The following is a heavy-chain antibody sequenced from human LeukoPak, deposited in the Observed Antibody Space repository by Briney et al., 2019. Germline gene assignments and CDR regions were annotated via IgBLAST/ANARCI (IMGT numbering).Heavy chain of an antibody. J-gene: IGHJ4*02. CDR1: GSTFNRNV. V-gene: IGHV3-23*01. Sequence: GGSLRLSCAASGSTFNRNVMSWVRQAPGKGLEWVSAIIDDGSSTYYADSVKGRFSISRDNSKNTVYLQMNSLRAEDTAIYYCAKPHDSGWWMFDYWGQGTLVTVSS. CDR3: AKPHDSGWWMFDY. D-gene: IGHD6-13*01. CDR2: IIDDGSST.